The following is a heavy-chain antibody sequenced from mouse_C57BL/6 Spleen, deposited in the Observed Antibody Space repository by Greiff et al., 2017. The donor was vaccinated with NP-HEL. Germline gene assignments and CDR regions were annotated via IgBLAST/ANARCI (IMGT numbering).Heavy chain of an antibody. CDR2: IYPGGGYT. CDR1: GYTFTNYW. D-gene: IGHD4-1*01. CDR3: ARRGGTVGWYFDV. V-gene: IGHV1-63*01. Sequence: QVQLQQSGAELVRPGTSVKMSCKASGYTFTNYWIGWAKQRPGHGLEWIGDIYPGGGYTNYNERFKGKATLTADKSSSTAYMQFSSLTSEDSAIYDCARRGGTVGWYFDVWGTGTTVTVSS. J-gene: IGHJ1*03.